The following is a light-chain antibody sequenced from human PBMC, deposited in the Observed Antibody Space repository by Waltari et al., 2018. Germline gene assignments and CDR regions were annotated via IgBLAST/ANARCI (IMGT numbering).Light chain of an antibody. CDR1: QSVSSY. CDR2: DAS. CDR3: QQRSNWPPWT. V-gene: IGKV3-11*01. Sequence: EIVLTQSPATLSLSPGERAPPSCRASQSVSSYLAWYQQKPGQAPRLLIYDASNRATGIPARFSGSGSGTDFTLTISSLEPEDFAVYYCQQRSNWPPWTFGQGTKVEIK. J-gene: IGKJ1*01.